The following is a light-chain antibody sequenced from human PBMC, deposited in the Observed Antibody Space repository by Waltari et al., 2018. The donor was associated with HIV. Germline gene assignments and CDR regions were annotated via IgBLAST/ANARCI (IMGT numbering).Light chain of an antibody. CDR3: STWDDSLSANV. CDR1: PTHIRSHT. Sequence: QSVLTQPPSASATPRQRVTISLSGRPTHIRSHTVPWYQQLPGAAPNLLIFDNNQRPAGVRERFSGARSGTSATLAISWLQSGDEADYYCSTWDDSLSANVFASGTTVTVL. J-gene: IGLJ1*01. CDR2: DNN. V-gene: IGLV1-44*01.